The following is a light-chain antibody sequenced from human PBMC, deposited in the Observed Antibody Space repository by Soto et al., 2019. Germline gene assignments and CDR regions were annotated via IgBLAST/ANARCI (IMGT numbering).Light chain of an antibody. J-gene: IGKJ1*01. V-gene: IGKV3-20*01. CDR2: GAS. Sequence: EILFTQSPGTLSLSPGERATLSCRASQSVSSSYLDWYQQKPGQAPRLLIYGASNRATGIPARFSGSGSGTDFTLTISSLEPEDFEVYYCQQYNDWPQTFGQGTKVDIK. CDR1: QSVSSSY. CDR3: QQYNDWPQT.